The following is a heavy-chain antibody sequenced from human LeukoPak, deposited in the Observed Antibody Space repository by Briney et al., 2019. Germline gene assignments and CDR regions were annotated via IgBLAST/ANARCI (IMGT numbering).Heavy chain of an antibody. V-gene: IGHV6-1*01. J-gene: IGHJ5*02. Sequence: SQTLSLTCAISGDSFSSDTTAWNWIRQSPSRGLEWLGRTYYRSTWYNDYAVSVRGRITVNPDTSKNQFSLHLNSVTPEDTAVYYCARRLTQYDCFDPWGQGILVTVSS. CDR2: TYYRSTWYN. CDR1: GDSFSSDTTA. CDR3: ARRLTQYDCFDP. D-gene: IGHD2-2*01.